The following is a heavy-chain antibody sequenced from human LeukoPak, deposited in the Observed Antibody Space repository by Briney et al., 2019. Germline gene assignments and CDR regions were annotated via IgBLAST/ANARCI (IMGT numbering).Heavy chain of an antibody. CDR2: IYYSGST. D-gene: IGHD3-10*01. CDR1: GGSISSSSYY. J-gene: IGHJ4*02. Sequence: SETLSLTCTVSGGSISSSSYYWGWIRQPPGKGLEWIGSIYYSGSTYYNPSLKSRVTISVDTSKNQFSLKLTSVTAADTAVYYCAKDHGSGSEFDYWGQGTLVTVSS. CDR3: AKDHGSGSEFDY. V-gene: IGHV4-39*07.